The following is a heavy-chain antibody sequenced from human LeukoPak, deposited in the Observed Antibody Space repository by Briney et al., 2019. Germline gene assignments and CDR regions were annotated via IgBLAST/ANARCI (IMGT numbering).Heavy chain of an antibody. J-gene: IGHJ4*02. V-gene: IGHV4-39*07. CDR3: ARKPIINNAWYYFDY. D-gene: IGHD1/OR15-1a*01. CDR2: IHYSGSA. Sequence: SETLSLTCTVSGGSISTSSYHWGWIRQPPGEGLEWIASIHYSGSAYYNPSLKSRVTMSVDTSKNQFSLKLSSVTAADTAVYYCARKPIINNAWYYFDYWGQGTLVTVSS. CDR1: GGSISTSSYH.